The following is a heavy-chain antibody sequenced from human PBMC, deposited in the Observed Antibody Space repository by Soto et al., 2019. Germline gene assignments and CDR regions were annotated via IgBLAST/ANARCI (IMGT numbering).Heavy chain of an antibody. V-gene: IGHV3-23*01. CDR3: AKAEVVVASTPWYFDY. J-gene: IGHJ4*02. CDR1: GFTFSSYA. CDR2: ISGSGGST. D-gene: IGHD2-15*01. Sequence: EVQLLESGGGLVQPGGSLRLSCAASGFTFSSYAMSWVRQAPGKGLEWVSAISGSGGSTYYADSVKGRFTISRDNSKITLYLQMNSLRAEDTAVYYCAKAEVVVASTPWYFDYWGQGTLVTVSS.